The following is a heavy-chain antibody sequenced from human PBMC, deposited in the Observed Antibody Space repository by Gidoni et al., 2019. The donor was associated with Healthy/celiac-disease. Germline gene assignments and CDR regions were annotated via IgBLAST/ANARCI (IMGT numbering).Heavy chain of an antibody. J-gene: IGHJ4*02. D-gene: IGHD3-3*01. Sequence: EVRLVGSGGGLVKPGGSVDLPGEALGFTFSNAWMSWVRQAPGKGLEWVGRIKSKTDGGTTDYAAPVKGRFTISRDDSKNTLYLQMNSLKTEDTAVYYCTTGPPFWIWGQGTLVTVSS. CDR1: GFTFSNAW. V-gene: IGHV3-15*01. CDR3: TTGPPFWI. CDR2: IKSKTDGGTT.